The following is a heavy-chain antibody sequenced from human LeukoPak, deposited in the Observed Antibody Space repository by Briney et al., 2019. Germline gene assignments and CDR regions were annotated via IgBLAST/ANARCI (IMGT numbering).Heavy chain of an antibody. Sequence: PSQTLSLTCAVSGGSISSGGYSWSWLRQPPGKGLEWIGYIYHSGSTYYNPSLKSRVTISVDRSKNQFSLKLSSVTAADPAVYYCARASHYDFWSYNWFDPWGQGTLVTVSS. V-gene: IGHV4-30-2*01. D-gene: IGHD3-3*01. J-gene: IGHJ5*02. CDR2: IYHSGST. CDR1: GGSISSGGYS. CDR3: ARASHYDFWSYNWFDP.